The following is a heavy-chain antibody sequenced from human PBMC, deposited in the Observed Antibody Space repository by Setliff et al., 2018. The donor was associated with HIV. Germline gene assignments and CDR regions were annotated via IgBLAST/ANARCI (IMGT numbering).Heavy chain of an antibody. D-gene: IGHD6-19*01. CDR3: ARDLASPDYSSGCPGY. V-gene: IGHV3-30*02. CDR1: GFTVSSNY. Sequence: GGSLRLSCAASGFTVSSNYMSWVRQAPGKGLEWVAFIRYDGSNIYYADSVRGRFAISRDNFKNTVYLQVHSLRIEDTAVYYCARDLASPDYSSGCPGYWGQGTLVTVSS. CDR2: IRYDGSNI. J-gene: IGHJ4*02.